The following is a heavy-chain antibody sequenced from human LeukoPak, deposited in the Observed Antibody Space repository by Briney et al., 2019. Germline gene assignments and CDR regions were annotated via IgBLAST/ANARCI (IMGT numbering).Heavy chain of an antibody. D-gene: IGHD3-10*01. CDR3: AKDRRPVTMVQGVIMTAAFDI. J-gene: IGHJ3*02. Sequence: GGSLRLSCAASGFTFDDYAMHWVRQAPGKGLEWVSGISWNSGSIGYADSVKGRFTISRDNAKNSLYLQMNSLRAEDTALYYCAKDRRPVTMVQGVIMTAAFDIWGQGTMVTVSS. CDR2: ISWNSGSI. CDR1: GFTFDDYA. V-gene: IGHV3-9*01.